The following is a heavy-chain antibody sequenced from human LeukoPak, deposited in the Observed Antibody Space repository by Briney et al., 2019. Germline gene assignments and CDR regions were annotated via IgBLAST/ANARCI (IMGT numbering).Heavy chain of an antibody. Sequence: GGPLRLPCAAPGFTLGDYRLNGVAQAPGKGLEGVSSISGNSRDVYYGGSVWGRFTISRDDARNSLFLEMNSLRAEDMAVYYCVRDFMAMGGTTAYLHYWGQGTLVTVSS. D-gene: IGHD1-26*01. J-gene: IGHJ1*01. CDR1: GFTLGDYR. CDR3: VRDFMAMGGTTAYLHY. CDR2: ISGNSRDV. V-gene: IGHV3-21*01.